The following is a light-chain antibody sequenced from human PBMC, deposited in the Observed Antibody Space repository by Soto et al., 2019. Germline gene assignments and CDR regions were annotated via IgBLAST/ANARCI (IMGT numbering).Light chain of an antibody. J-gene: IGLJ1*01. CDR2: EVN. CDR1: SSDIGAYDY. CDR3: CSFTTTSTHV. V-gene: IGLV2-14*01. Sequence: QSALTQPASLSGAPGQSITISCTGTSSDIGAYDYVSWFQQHPGKAPKLMISEVNNRPSGVSNRFSGSKSGNTAYLTISGLHVEDEAEYFCCSFTTTSTHVFGTGTKLTVL.